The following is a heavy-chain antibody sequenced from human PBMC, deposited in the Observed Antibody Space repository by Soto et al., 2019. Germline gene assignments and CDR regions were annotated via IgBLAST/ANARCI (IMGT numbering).Heavy chain of an antibody. Sequence: LSLTCTVSGGSISSYYWSWIRQPPGKGLEWIGYIYYSGSTNYNPSLKNRVTISVDTSKNQFSLKLSSVTAADTAVYFCAREGGESSDGLYYFDSWGQGSLVTVSS. CDR2: IYYSGST. J-gene: IGHJ4*02. D-gene: IGHD3-16*01. CDR3: AREGGESSDGLYYFDS. CDR1: GGSISSYY. V-gene: IGHV4-59*01.